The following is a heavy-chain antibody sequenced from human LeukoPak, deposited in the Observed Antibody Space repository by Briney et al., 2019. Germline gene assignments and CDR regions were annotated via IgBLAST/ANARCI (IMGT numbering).Heavy chain of an antibody. Sequence: SVKVSCKASGGTFSSYAISWGRQAPGQGLEWMGGIIPIFGTANYAQKFQGRVTITADESTSTAYMELSSLRSGDTAVYYCAREDYYDSSGYHDAFDIWGQGTMVTVSS. CDR1: GGTFSSYA. D-gene: IGHD3-22*01. V-gene: IGHV1-69*13. CDR2: IIPIFGTA. J-gene: IGHJ3*02. CDR3: AREDYYDSSGYHDAFDI.